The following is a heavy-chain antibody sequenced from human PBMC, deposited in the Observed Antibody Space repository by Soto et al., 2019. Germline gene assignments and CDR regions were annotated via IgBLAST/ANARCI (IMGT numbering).Heavy chain of an antibody. V-gene: IGHV4-59*11. Sequence: PSATLSLNCTVSGASIINQYWAWIRQSPGEGLEWIGYIYNTASTNYNPSLKSRVTISVDTSKNQFSLKLSSVTAADTAVYYCARRYGYAFDIWGQGTMVTVSS. D-gene: IGHD4-17*01. J-gene: IGHJ3*02. CDR3: ARRYGYAFDI. CDR2: IYNTAST. CDR1: GASIINQY.